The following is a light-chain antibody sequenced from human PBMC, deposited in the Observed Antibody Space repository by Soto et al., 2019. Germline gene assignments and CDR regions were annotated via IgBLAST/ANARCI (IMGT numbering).Light chain of an antibody. CDR3: LQDYNYPRT. J-gene: IGKJ1*01. Sequence: AIQMTQSPSSLSASVGDRVTITCRASQGIRNDLGWYQQKPGKAPKLLIYAASSLQSGGPSRLSGSGSGTNFTLTISSLQPEDFATYYCLQDYNYPRTVGQGTKVEIK. V-gene: IGKV1-6*01. CDR1: QGIRND. CDR2: AAS.